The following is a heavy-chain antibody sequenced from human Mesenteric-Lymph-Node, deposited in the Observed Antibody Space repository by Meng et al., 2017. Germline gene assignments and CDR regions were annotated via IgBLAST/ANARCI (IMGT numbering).Heavy chain of an antibody. CDR1: GYTFTGYY. V-gene: IGHV1-2*02. D-gene: IGHD2-15*01. Sequence: ASVKVSCKASGYTFTGYYMHWVRQAPGQGLEWMGWINPNSGGTNYAQKFQGRVTMTRDTSISTAYMELSRLRSDDTAVYYCARAYCSGGSCYSGRYWFFDLWGRGTLVTVSS. J-gene: IGHJ2*01. CDR3: ARAYCSGGSCYSGRYWFFDL. CDR2: INPNSGGT.